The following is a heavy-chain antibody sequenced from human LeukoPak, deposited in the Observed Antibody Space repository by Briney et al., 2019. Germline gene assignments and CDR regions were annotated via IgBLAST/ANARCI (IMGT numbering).Heavy chain of an antibody. D-gene: IGHD1-26*01. Sequence: PGGSLGLSCAASGFTVSSNYMSWVRQAPGKGLEWVSVIYSGGSTYYADSVRGRFTISRDNAENSLYLQMNSLRAEDTAVYYCASLPSGRHLSIRHWGRGTLVTVSS. CDR2: IYSGGST. CDR1: GFTVSSNY. V-gene: IGHV3-53*01. CDR3: ASLPSGRHLSIRH. J-gene: IGHJ1*01.